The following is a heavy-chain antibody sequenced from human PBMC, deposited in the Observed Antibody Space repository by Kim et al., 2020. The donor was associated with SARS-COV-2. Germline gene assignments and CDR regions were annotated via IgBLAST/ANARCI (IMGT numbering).Heavy chain of an antibody. V-gene: IGHV4-59*01. D-gene: IGHD6-19*01. CDR3: ARSLPPYSSGWLFDY. J-gene: IGHJ4*02. Sequence: SETLSLTCTVSGGSISSYYWSWIRQPPGKGLEWIGYIYYSGSTNYNPSLKSRVTISVDTSKNQFSLKLSSVTAADTAVYYCARSLPPYSSGWLFDYWGQGTLVTVSS. CDR2: IYYSGST. CDR1: GGSISSYY.